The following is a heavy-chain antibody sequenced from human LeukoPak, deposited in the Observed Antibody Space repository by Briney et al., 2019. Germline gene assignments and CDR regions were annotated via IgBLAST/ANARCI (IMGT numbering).Heavy chain of an antibody. Sequence: GGSLRLSCAASGFTFSSYSMNWVRQAPGKGLEWVSYIGGSGTTIYYADSVKGRFTISRDNAKNSLYLQMTSLRAEDTAVYYCARVRDYGDYPPDYWGQGTLVTVSS. CDR3: ARVRDYGDYPPDY. D-gene: IGHD4-17*01. CDR1: GFTFSSYS. J-gene: IGHJ4*02. CDR2: IGGSGTTI. V-gene: IGHV3-48*01.